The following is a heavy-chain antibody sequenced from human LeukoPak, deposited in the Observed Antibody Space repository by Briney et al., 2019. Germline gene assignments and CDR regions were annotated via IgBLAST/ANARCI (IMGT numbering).Heavy chain of an antibody. J-gene: IGHJ4*02. Sequence: GGSLRLSCAASGFTFSSYGMHWVRQAPGKGLEWVAVISYDGSNKYYADSVKGRFTISRDNSKNTLYLQMNSLRAEDTAVYYCARKLLHYDRDGPSFDYWGQGTLVTVSS. V-gene: IGHV3-30*03. CDR3: ARKLLHYDRDGPSFDY. D-gene: IGHD3-22*01. CDR2: ISYDGSNK. CDR1: GFTFSSYG.